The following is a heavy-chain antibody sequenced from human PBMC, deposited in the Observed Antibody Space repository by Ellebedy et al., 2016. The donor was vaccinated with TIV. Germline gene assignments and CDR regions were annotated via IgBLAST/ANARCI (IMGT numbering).Heavy chain of an antibody. CDR2: IYYSGST. CDR3: AGDYGDYVRGFDY. CDR1: GGSISSSSYY. J-gene: IGHJ4*02. Sequence: MPGGSLRLSCTVSGGSISSSSYYWGWIRQPPGKGLEWIGRIYYSGSTYYNPSLKRRVTISVDTSKNQFSLKLSSVTAADTAVYYCAGDYGDYVRGFDYWGQGTLVTVSS. V-gene: IGHV4-39*01. D-gene: IGHD4-17*01.